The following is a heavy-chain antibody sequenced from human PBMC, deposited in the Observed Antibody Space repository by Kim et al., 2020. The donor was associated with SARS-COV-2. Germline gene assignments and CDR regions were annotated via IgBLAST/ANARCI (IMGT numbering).Heavy chain of an antibody. V-gene: IGHV1-18*01. D-gene: IGHD2-15*01. J-gene: IGHJ6*02. CDR1: GYTFTSYG. CDR3: ARALYCSGGSCYSYYYGMDV. CDR2: ISAYNGNT. Sequence: ASVKVSCKASGYTFTSYGISWVRQAPGQGLEWMGWISAYNGNTNYAQKLQGRVTMTTDTSTSTAYMELRSLRSDDTAVYYCARALYCSGGSCYSYYYGMDVWGQGTTVTVSS.